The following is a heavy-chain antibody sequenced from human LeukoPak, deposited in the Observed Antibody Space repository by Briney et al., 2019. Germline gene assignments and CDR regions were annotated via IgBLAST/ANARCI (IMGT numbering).Heavy chain of an antibody. V-gene: IGHV4-34*01. CDR3: ARFRGYSGYEVDY. Sequence: KPSETLSLTCAVYGGSFSGYYWSWIRQPPGKGLEWIGEINHSGSTNYNPSLKSRVTISVDTSKNQFSLKLSSVTAADTAVYYCARFRGYSGYEVDYWGQGTLVTVSS. CDR2: INHSGST. D-gene: IGHD5-12*01. CDR1: GGSFSGYY. J-gene: IGHJ4*02.